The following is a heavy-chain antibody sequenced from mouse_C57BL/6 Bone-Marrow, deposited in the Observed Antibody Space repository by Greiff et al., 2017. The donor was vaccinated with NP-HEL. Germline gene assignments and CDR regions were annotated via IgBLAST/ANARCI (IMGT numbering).Heavy chain of an antibody. V-gene: IGHV1-53*01. CDR3: ARSSSGYVYYYAMDY. CDR2: INPSNGGT. CDR1: GYTFTSYW. D-gene: IGHD3-2*02. Sequence: QVQLQQPGTELVKPGASVKLSCKASGYTFTSYWMHWVKQRPGQGLEWIGNINPSNGGTNYNEKFKSKATLTVDKSSSTADMQLSSLTSEDSAVYYCARSSSGYVYYYAMDYWGQGTSVTVSS. J-gene: IGHJ4*01.